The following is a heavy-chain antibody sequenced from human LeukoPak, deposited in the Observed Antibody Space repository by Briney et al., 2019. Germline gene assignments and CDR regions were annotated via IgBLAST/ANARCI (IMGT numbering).Heavy chain of an antibody. CDR2: INHSGST. Sequence: SETLSLTCAVYGGSFSGYYWSWIRKPPGKGLEWIGEINHSGSTNYNPSLKSRVTISVDTSKNQFSLKLSSVTAADTAVYYCARGSRYFARFADYWGQGTLVTVSS. CDR3: ARGSRYFARFADY. D-gene: IGHD3-9*01. CDR1: GGSFSGYY. J-gene: IGHJ4*02. V-gene: IGHV4-34*01.